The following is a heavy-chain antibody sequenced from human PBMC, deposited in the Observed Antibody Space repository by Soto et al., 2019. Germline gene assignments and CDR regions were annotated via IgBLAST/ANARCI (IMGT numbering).Heavy chain of an antibody. D-gene: IGHD6-13*01. Sequence: QVQLQESGPGLVKPSQTLSLTCTVSGGSISSGGYYWSWIRQHPGKGREWIGYIYYSGSTYYNPPLKSRXXIXVXXSKNQFSLKLSSVTAADTAVYYCARDRAGALYFDYWGQGTLVTVSS. J-gene: IGHJ4*02. V-gene: IGHV4-31*03. CDR2: IYYSGST. CDR1: GGSISSGGYY. CDR3: ARDRAGALYFDY.